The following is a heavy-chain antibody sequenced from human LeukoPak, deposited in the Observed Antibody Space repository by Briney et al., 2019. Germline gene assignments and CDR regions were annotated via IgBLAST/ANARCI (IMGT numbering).Heavy chain of an antibody. Sequence: GGPLRLSCAASGFDFSKYTMSWVRQAPGKGLEWVSSISGSRRIHYADSMRGRFTISRGNAKSSVYLQMHNLRVEDTATYFCARVVLDHFWGRGTLVTVSS. V-gene: IGHV3-21*06. CDR1: GFDFSKYT. D-gene: IGHD6-6*01. CDR3: ARVVLDHF. J-gene: IGHJ4*02. CDR2: ISGSRRI.